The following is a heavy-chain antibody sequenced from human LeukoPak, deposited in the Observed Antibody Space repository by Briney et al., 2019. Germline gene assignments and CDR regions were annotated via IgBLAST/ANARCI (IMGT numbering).Heavy chain of an antibody. CDR1: GGSISSHY. Sequence: SETLSLTCTVSGGSISSHYWSWIRQPPGKGLEWIGYIYYSGSTNYNPSLKSQVTISVDTSKNQFSLKLSSVTAADTAVYYCARVPPGGVIAGGGFDYWGQGTLVTVSS. V-gene: IGHV4-59*11. J-gene: IGHJ4*02. CDR3: ARVPPGGVIAGGGFDY. CDR2: IYYSGST. D-gene: IGHD3-16*02.